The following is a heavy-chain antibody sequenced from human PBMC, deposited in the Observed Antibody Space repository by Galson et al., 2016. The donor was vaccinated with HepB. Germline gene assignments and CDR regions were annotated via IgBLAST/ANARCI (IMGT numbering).Heavy chain of an antibody. CDR3: ARASGIRGIKGAMDV. V-gene: IGHV3-53*01. Sequence: SLRLSCAASGFSVSNNYMSWVRQAPGKGLECVSVIHDDGSTNYADSVMGRFTISRDNSKNTLHLEMNSLRAEDVAVYYCARASGIRGIKGAMDVWGQGTTVSVSS. CDR2: IHDDGST. D-gene: IGHD3-10*01. CDR1: GFSVSNNY. J-gene: IGHJ6*02.